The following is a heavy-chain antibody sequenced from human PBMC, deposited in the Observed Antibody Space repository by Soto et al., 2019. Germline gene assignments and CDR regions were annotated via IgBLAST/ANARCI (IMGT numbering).Heavy chain of an antibody. CDR2: IYYSGST. CDR3: ASYYDSSDPRFDY. CDR1: GGSISSSSYY. V-gene: IGHV4-39*01. D-gene: IGHD3-22*01. Sequence: SETLSLTCTVSGGSISSSSYYWGWIRQPPGKGLEWIGSIYYSGSTYYNPSLKSRVTISVDTSKNQFSLKLSSVTAADTAVYYCASYYDSSDPRFDYWGQGTLVTVSS. J-gene: IGHJ4*02.